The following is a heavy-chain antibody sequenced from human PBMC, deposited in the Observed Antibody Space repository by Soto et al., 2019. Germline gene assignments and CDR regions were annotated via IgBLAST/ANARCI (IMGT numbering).Heavy chain of an antibody. CDR2: MNPNSGNT. D-gene: IGHD3-3*01. V-gene: IGHV1-8*01. J-gene: IGHJ6*02. CDR3: ARGSHNPSERITIFGVVIYYYYGMDV. Sequence: ASVKVSCKASGYTFTSYDINWVRQATGQGLEWMGWMNPNSGNTGYAQKLQGRVTMTRNTSISTAYMELSSLRSEDTAVYYCARGSHNPSERITIFGVVIYYYYGMDVWGQGTTVTVSS. CDR1: GYTFTSYD.